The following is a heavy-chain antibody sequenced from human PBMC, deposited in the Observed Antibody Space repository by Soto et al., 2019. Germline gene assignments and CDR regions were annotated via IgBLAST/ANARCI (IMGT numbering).Heavy chain of an antibody. CDR1: GGTFSSYA. CDR2: IIPIFGTA. D-gene: IGHD3-9*01. J-gene: IGHJ4*02. CDR3: ARGTYYDILTGYYQRDEAFWY. V-gene: IGHV1-69*13. Sequence: SVKVSFKASGGTFSSYAISWVRQAPGQGLEWMGGIIPIFGTANYAQKFQGRVTITADEFTSTAYMELSSLRSEDTAVYYCARGTYYDILTGYYQRDEAFWYWGQGTLVTVSS.